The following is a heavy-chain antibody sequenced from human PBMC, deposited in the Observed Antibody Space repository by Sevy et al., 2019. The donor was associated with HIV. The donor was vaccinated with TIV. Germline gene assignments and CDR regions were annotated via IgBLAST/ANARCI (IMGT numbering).Heavy chain of an antibody. CDR1: GFSLSAYW. Sequence: GGSLRLSCKCSGFSLSAYWMHWVRQIPGKGLDWVSHINNDGSVRQYADSVKGRFTISRDNVRNTLYLQMESLRAEDAGVYYCARGMGKSGAFWGQGTLVTVSS. V-gene: IGHV3-74*01. CDR2: INNDGSVR. D-gene: IGHD3-10*01. J-gene: IGHJ4*02. CDR3: ARGMGKSGAF.